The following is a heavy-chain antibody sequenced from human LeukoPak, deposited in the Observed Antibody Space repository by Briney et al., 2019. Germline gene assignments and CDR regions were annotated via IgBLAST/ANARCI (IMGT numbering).Heavy chain of an antibody. D-gene: IGHD6-19*01. CDR1: GFTFSIYS. J-gene: IGHJ3*02. CDR3: ARTGSSGWTAFDI. CDR2: IRSSSSPI. V-gene: IGHV3-48*01. Sequence: GGSLRLSCAAAGFTFSIYSMNWVRQAPGKGLEWVAYIRSSSSPIYNADSAKGRFTISRDNSKNTLYLQMNSLRAEDTAVYYCARTGSSGWTAFDIWGQGTMVTVSS.